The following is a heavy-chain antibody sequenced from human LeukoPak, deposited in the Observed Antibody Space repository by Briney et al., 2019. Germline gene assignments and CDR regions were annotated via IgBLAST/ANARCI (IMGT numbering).Heavy chain of an antibody. Sequence: GASVKVSCKASGGTFSSYAISWVRQAPGQGLEWMGWMNPNSGNTGYAQKFQGRVTMTRNTSISTAYMELSSLRSEDTAVYYCARDDPGGSSSWYSRAFDIWGQGTMVTVSS. V-gene: IGHV1-8*02. D-gene: IGHD6-13*01. J-gene: IGHJ3*02. CDR1: GGTFSSYA. CDR2: MNPNSGNT. CDR3: ARDDPGGSSSWYSRAFDI.